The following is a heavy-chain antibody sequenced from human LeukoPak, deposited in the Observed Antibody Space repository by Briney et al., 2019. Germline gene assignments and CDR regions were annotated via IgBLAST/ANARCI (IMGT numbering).Heavy chain of an antibody. Sequence: SETLSLTCTVSGVSASSGNYYWGWIRQPPGKGLEWIGGISSSGNTYYNPSLKSRITISIDTSKNHFSLKLSSVTAADTAVYYCARLGAGPTYYDFWSGYSSFYFDYWGQGTLVTVSS. V-gene: IGHV4-39*02. CDR2: ISSSGNT. D-gene: IGHD3-3*01. J-gene: IGHJ4*02. CDR1: GVSASSGNYY. CDR3: ARLGAGPTYYDFWSGYSSFYFDY.